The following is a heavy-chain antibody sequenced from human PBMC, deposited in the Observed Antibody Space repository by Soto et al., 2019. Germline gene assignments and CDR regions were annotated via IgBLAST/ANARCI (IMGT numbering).Heavy chain of an antibody. CDR3: ARDMHAGFTHYFDP. J-gene: IGHJ5*02. D-gene: IGHD1-26*01. CDR1: GFTFSSYW. V-gene: IGHV3-7*03. CDR2: IKQDGSEK. Sequence: GGSLRLSCAASGFTFSSYWMSWVRQAPGKGLEWVANIKQDGSEKYYVDFVKGRFTISRDNAKNSLYLQMNSLRAEDTAVYYCARDMHAGFTHYFDPWGQGTLVTVSS.